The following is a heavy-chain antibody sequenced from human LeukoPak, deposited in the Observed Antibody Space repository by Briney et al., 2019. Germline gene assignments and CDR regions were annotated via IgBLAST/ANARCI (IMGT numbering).Heavy chain of an antibody. CDR1: GFTFSSYA. CDR3: AKDRLMVRGICWFDP. CDR2: ISGSGGST. D-gene: IGHD3-10*01. V-gene: IGHV3-23*01. Sequence: PGGSLRLSCAASGFTFSSYAMSWVRQAPGKGLEWVSAISGSGGSTYYADSVKGRFTISRDNSKNTLYLQMNSLRAEGTAVYYCAKDRLMVRGICWFDPWGQGTLVTVSS. J-gene: IGHJ5*02.